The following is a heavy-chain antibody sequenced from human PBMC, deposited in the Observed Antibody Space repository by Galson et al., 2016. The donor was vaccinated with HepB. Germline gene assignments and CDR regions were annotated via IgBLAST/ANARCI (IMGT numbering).Heavy chain of an antibody. CDR2: ITKSGGDT. CDR3: AKESGSLWFGETDYFDF. Sequence: SLRLSCAASGFTFRSYAMGWVRQAPGKGPEWVSSITKSGGDTYYADPVKGRFTISRDNSKNTLSLQMNGRSAGDTALYYCAKESGSLWFGETDYFDFWGQGALVTASS. V-gene: IGHV3-23*01. J-gene: IGHJ4*02. CDR1: GFTFRSYA. D-gene: IGHD3-10*01.